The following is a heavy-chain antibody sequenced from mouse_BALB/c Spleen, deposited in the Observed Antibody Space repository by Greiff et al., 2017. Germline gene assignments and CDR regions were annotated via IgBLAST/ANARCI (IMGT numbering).Heavy chain of an antibody. V-gene: IGHV5-6-4*01. J-gene: IGHJ3*01. CDR2: ISSGGSYT. D-gene: IGHD1-1*01. CDR3: TRGTTVVATDFAY. Sequence: DVMLVESGGGLVKPGGSLKLSCAASGFTFSSYTMSWVRQTPEKRLEWVATISSGGSYTYYPDSVKGRFTISRDNAKNTLYLQMSSLKSEDTAMYYCTRGTTVVATDFAYWGQGTLVTVSA. CDR1: GFTFSSYT.